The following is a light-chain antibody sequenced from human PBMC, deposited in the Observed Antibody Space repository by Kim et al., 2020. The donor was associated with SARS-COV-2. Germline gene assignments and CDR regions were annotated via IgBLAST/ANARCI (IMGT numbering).Light chain of an antibody. CDR1: QGISSY. Sequence: EIQMTQSPSSLSASVGDRVTITCRASQGISSYLAWYQQKPGKVPKLLIYAAYTLQSGVPSRFSGSRSGTDFTLTISSLQPEDVATYYCQKYNSVPLTFGPGTKVDIK. CDR2: AAY. V-gene: IGKV1-27*01. J-gene: IGKJ3*01. CDR3: QKYNSVPLT.